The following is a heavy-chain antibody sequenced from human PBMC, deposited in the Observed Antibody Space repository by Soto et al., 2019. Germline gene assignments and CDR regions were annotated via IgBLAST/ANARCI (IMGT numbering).Heavy chain of an antibody. D-gene: IGHD2-15*01. CDR2: ISPKFGRT. CDR1: DYIFLAYG. CDR3: ARDDCNGGSCDGGHYLDL. V-gene: IGHV1-18*01. Sequence: QVQLVQYGPEVKKAGASVKVSCTAPTDYIFLAYGFDWVRQAPGQGLEWMGWISPKFGRTNYARTLQDRFTMTTDVSTNSVSMELRDLRSDDTAVYYCARDDCNGGSCDGGHYLDLWGRGTPISVSS. J-gene: IGHJ2*01.